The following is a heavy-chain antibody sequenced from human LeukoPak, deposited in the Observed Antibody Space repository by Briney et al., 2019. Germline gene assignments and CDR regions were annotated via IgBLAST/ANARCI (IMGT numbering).Heavy chain of an antibody. CDR2: IYYSGST. Sequence: SETLSLTCTDSGGSISSYYWSWVRQPPGKGLEWIGYIYYSGSTNYNPSLKSRVTISVDTSKNQFSLKLSSVTAADTTVYYCARITSRGAFDIWGQGTMVTVSS. D-gene: IGHD3-10*01. CDR3: ARITSRGAFDI. CDR1: GGSISSYY. J-gene: IGHJ3*02. V-gene: IGHV4-59*12.